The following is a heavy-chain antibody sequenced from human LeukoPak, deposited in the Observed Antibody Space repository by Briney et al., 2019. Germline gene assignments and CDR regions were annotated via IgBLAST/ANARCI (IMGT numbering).Heavy chain of an antibody. CDR3: AKVAVGAAYFFDY. CDR1: GFAFSDHA. V-gene: IGHV3-30*04. D-gene: IGHD1-26*01. J-gene: IGHJ4*02. CDR2: ISFDARNI. Sequence: PGGSLRLSCAASGFAFSDHAVHWVRQAPGKGLEWVAVISFDARNIFYADSVKGRFTISRDNSKNTLYLQMNSLRAEDTAVYYCAKVAVGAAYFFDYWGQGTLVTVSS.